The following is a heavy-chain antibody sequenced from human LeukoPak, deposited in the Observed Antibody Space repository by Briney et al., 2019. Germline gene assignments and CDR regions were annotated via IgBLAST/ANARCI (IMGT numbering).Heavy chain of an antibody. CDR2: IYISGST. Sequence: SETLSLTCTVSGGSISSYYWSWIRQPAGKGLEWIGRIYISGSTNYNPSLKSRVTISVDTSKNQFSLKLSSVTAADTAVYYCARGLYYYDSSGYNTAVYYYYYYMDVWGKGTTVTVSS. CDR3: ARGLYYYDSSGYNTAVYYYYYYMDV. D-gene: IGHD3-22*01. CDR1: GGSISSYY. J-gene: IGHJ6*03. V-gene: IGHV4-4*07.